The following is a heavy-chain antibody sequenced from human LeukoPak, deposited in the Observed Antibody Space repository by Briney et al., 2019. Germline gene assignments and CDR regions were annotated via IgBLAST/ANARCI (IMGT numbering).Heavy chain of an antibody. Sequence: SVKVSCKASGGTFSSYAISWVRQAPGQGLEWMGGIIPIFGTANYAQKFQGRVTITADESTSTAYMELSSLRSEDTAVYYCARGGDAAKRANDAFDIWGQGTMVTVSS. CDR3: ARGGDAAKRANDAFDI. J-gene: IGHJ3*02. D-gene: IGHD2-21*01. V-gene: IGHV1-69*13. CDR1: GGTFSSYA. CDR2: IIPIFGTA.